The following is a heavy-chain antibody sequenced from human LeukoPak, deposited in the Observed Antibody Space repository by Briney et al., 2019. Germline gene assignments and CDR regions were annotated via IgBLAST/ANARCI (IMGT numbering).Heavy chain of an antibody. D-gene: IGHD3-22*01. CDR1: GGSFTSYA. CDR3: ARDPSIAMIVVDTDAFDI. Sequence: SVKVSCKASGGSFTSYAMSWVRQAPGQGLEWMGGIIPIFGTANYAQKFQGRVTITADDSTSTAYMELSSLRSEDTAVYYCARDPSIAMIVVDTDAFDIWGQGTMVTVSS. V-gene: IGHV1-69*13. J-gene: IGHJ3*02. CDR2: IIPIFGTA.